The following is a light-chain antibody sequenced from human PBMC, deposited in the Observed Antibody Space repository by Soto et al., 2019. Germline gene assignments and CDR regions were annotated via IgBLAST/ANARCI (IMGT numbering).Light chain of an antibody. CDR2: AAS. V-gene: IGKV1-39*01. J-gene: IGKJ2*01. Sequence: DIQMTQSPSSLSASVGDRVTITCRATQSISSYLNWYQQKPGKAPNLLIYAASSLQSGVPSRFRSSGSRTEITLNISSRQPEESATYCCQQKYDTPYNFGQGTKVEIK. CDR1: QSISSY. CDR3: QQKYDTPYN.